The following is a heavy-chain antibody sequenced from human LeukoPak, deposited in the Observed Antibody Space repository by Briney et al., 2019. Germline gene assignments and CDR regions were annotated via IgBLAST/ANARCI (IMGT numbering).Heavy chain of an antibody. V-gene: IGHV3-66*02. CDR1: GFTVSSNY. J-gene: IGHJ4*02. Sequence: GGSLRLSCAASGFTVSSNYMSWVRQAPGKGLEWVSVIYSGGSTYYADSVKGRFTISRDNSKNTLYLQMNSLRAEDTAVYYCAPTRGVVITEYYFDYWGQGTLVTVSS. CDR2: IYSGGST. CDR3: APTRGVVITEYYFDY. D-gene: IGHD3-22*01.